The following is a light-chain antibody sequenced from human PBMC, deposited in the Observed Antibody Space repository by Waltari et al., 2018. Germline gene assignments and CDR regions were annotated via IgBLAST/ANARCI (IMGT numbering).Light chain of an antibody. Sequence: EIVLTQSPATLSLSPGERATLSCSASQSVSSYFAWYQQKPGQAPRLLIYDASNRATGIPARFSGSGYGTDFTLTISSLGPEDFAVYYCQQRSNWPPRYTFGQGTKLEIK. J-gene: IGKJ2*01. CDR1: QSVSSY. V-gene: IGKV3-11*01. CDR3: QQRSNWPPRYT. CDR2: DAS.